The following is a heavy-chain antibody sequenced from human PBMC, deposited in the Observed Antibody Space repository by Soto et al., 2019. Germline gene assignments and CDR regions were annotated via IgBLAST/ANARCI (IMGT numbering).Heavy chain of an antibody. J-gene: IGHJ4*02. CDR3: ARDPGYSYGYN. CDR2: INAGNGNT. Sequence: QVQLVQSGAEVKKPGASVKVSCKASGYTFISYAMNWVRQAPGQRLEWMGWINAGNGNTKYSQKCQGRVTITRDTSASTGYMELSSLRSEDTAVYYCARDPGYSYGYNWGQGTLVTVSS. V-gene: IGHV1-3*01. CDR1: GYTFISYA. D-gene: IGHD5-18*01.